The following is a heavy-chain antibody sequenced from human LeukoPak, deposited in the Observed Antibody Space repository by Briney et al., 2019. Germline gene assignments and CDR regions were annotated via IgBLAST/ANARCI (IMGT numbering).Heavy chain of an antibody. CDR3: ASGTRDTYYDILTGLDY. CDR2: INPSGGST. Sequence: ASVKVSCKASGYTFTSYYMHWVRQAPGQGLEWMGIINPSGGSTSYAQKFQGRVTMTRDTSTSTVYMELSSLRSEDTAVYYCASGTRDTYYDILTGLDYWGQGTLVTVSS. J-gene: IGHJ4*02. D-gene: IGHD3-9*01. V-gene: IGHV1-46*01. CDR1: GYTFTSYY.